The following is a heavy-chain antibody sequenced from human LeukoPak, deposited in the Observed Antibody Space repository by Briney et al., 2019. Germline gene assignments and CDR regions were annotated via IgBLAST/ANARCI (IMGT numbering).Heavy chain of an antibody. Sequence: SETLSLTCSVSGGPISSYYWRWIRQPPGKGLEWIGYIYHSGSTYYNPSLKSRVTISVDRSKNQFSLKLSSVTAADTAVYFCARGPKVVAFLQPFDPWGPGTLVTVSS. CDR3: ARGPKVVAFLQPFDP. CDR1: GGPISSYY. CDR2: IYHSGST. J-gene: IGHJ5*02. V-gene: IGHV4-59*12. D-gene: IGHD2-15*01.